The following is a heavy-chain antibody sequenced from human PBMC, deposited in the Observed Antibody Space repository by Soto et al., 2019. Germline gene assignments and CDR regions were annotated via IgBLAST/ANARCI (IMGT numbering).Heavy chain of an antibody. CDR3: AKDISSSGYSNWFDP. CDR2: ISWDGGST. V-gene: IGHV3-43D*04. CDR1: GFTFDDYA. J-gene: IGHJ5*02. Sequence: GGSLRLSCAASGFTFDDYAMHWVRQAPGKGLEWVSLISWDGGSTYYADSVKGQFTISRDNSKNSLYLQMNSLRAEDTALYYCAKDISSSGYSNWFDPWGQGTLVTVSS. D-gene: IGHD3-22*01.